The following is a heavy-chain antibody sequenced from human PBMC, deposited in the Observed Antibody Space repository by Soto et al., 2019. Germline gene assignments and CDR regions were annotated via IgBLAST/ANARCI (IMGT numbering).Heavy chain of an antibody. V-gene: IGHV4-31*03. D-gene: IGHD3-10*01. CDR1: GGSISSGGYY. CDR2: IYYTGST. CDR3: ATLYMVRGVRTFDY. Sequence: QVQLQESGPGLVKPSQTLSLTCTVSGGSISSGGYYWSWIRQHPGKGLEWIGYIYYTGSTYYNPSRKSRVTISLDTSKNQFSRKLSSVTAADTAVYYCATLYMVRGVRTFDYWGQGTLVTVSS. J-gene: IGHJ4*02.